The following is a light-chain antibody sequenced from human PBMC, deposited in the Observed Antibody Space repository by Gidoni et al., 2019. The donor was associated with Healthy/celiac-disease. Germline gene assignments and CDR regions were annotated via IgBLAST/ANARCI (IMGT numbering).Light chain of an antibody. CDR2: AAS. CDR1: QSISSY. Sequence: NQMTQSPSSLSASVGDRVTITCRASQSISSYLNWYQQKPGKAPKLLIYAASSLQSGVPSRFSGSGSGKDFTLTISSLQPEDFATYYCQQSYSTPQTFGPGTKVDIK. J-gene: IGKJ3*01. V-gene: IGKV1-39*01. CDR3: QQSYSTPQT.